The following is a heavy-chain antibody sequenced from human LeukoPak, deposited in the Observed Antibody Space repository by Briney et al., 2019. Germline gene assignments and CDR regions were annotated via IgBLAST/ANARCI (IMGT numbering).Heavy chain of an antibody. CDR1: GYTFTSYG. CDR2: ISAYNGNT. V-gene: IGHV1-18*01. D-gene: IGHD2-2*01. Sequence: ASVKVSCKASGYTFTSYGISWVRQAPGQGLEWMGWISAYNGNTNYAQKLQGRVTMTTDTSTSTAYMELRSLRSDDTAVYYCARELFVVPAAIGENWFDPWGQGTLVTVSS. J-gene: IGHJ5*02. CDR3: ARELFVVPAAIGENWFDP.